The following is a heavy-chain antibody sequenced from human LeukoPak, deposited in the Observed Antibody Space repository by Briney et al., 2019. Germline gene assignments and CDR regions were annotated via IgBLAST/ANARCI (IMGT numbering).Heavy chain of an antibody. CDR1: GGSISSGGYS. D-gene: IGHD6-19*01. J-gene: IGHJ4*02. V-gene: IGHV4-61*08. CDR2: VSYSGGT. Sequence: SQTLSLTCAVSGGSISSGGYSWSWMRQPPGKGLECIGYVSYSGGTRYSPSLQTRVTISADTSKNQVSLKLNSVTAADTAIYYCARMRYSSGCFDYWGQGTPVSVSS. CDR3: ARMRYSSGCFDY.